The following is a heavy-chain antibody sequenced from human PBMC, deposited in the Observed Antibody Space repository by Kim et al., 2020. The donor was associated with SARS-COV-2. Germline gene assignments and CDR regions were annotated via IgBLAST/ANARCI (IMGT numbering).Heavy chain of an antibody. CDR1: GFTVSSNY. CDR3: ARIAIHSDYDSSGF. CDR2: IYSGGST. J-gene: IGHJ4*02. D-gene: IGHD3-22*01. Sequence: GGSLRLSCAASGFTVSSNYMSWVRQAPGKGLEWVSVIYSGGSTYYADSVKGRFTISRDNSKNTLYLQMNSLRAEDTAVYYCARIAIHSDYDSSGFWGQGTLVTVSS. V-gene: IGHV3-53*01.